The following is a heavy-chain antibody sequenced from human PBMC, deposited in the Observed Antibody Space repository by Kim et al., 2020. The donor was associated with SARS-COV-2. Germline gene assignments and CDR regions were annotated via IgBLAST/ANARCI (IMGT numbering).Heavy chain of an antibody. J-gene: IGHJ6*02. D-gene: IGHD2-2*01. CDR1: GFTFSSYA. Sequence: GGSLRLSCAASGFTFSSYAMHWVRQAPGKGLEWVAVISYDGSNKYHADSVKGRFTISRDNSKNTLYLQMNSLRAEDTAVYYCASPSCSSTSCYAGGYYYYYGMDVWGQGTTVTVSS. CDR3: ASPSCSSTSCYAGGYYYYYGMDV. V-gene: IGHV3-30*04. CDR2: ISYDGSNK.